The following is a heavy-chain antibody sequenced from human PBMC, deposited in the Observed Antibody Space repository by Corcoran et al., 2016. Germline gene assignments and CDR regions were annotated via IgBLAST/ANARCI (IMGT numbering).Heavy chain of an antibody. Sequence: EVQLVESGGGLVKPGGSLRLSCAASGFTFSSYSMNWVRQAPGKGLEWVSSISSSSSYIYYADSVKGRFTISRDNAKNSLYLQMNSLRAEDTAVYYCARDIGYCSSTSCYSYYYYYGMDVWGQGTTVTVSS. V-gene: IGHV3-21*01. CDR1: GFTFSSYS. CDR2: ISSSSSYI. CDR3: ARDIGYCSSTSCYSYYYYYGMDV. J-gene: IGHJ6*02. D-gene: IGHD2-2*03.